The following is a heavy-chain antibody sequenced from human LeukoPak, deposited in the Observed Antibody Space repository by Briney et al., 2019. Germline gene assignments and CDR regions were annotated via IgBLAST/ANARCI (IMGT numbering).Heavy chain of an antibody. V-gene: IGHV4-59*01. CDR1: GGSISSYY. CDR2: IYYSGST. J-gene: IGHJ3*02. Sequence: LETLSLTCTVSGGSISSYYWSWIRQPPGKGLEWIGYIYYSGSTNYNPSLKSRVTISVDTSKNQFSLKLSSVTAADTAVYYCARDLGDYYGSGSYSAFDIWGQGTMVTVSS. D-gene: IGHD3-10*01. CDR3: ARDLGDYYGSGSYSAFDI.